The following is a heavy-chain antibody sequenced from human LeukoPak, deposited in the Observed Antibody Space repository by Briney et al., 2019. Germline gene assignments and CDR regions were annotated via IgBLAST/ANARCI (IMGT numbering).Heavy chain of an antibody. Sequence: PSETLSLTCAVYGGSFSGYYWSWIRQPPGKGLEWIGEINHSGSTNYNPSLKSRVTISVDTSKNQFSLKLSSVTAADTAVYYCARGYIVLMVYAFDYWSQGTLVTVSS. CDR3: ARGYIVLMVYAFDY. CDR1: GGSFSGYY. D-gene: IGHD2-8*01. V-gene: IGHV4-34*01. J-gene: IGHJ4*02. CDR2: INHSGST.